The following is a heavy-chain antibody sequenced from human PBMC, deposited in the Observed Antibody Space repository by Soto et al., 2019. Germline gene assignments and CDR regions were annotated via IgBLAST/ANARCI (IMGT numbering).Heavy chain of an antibody. J-gene: IGHJ6*02. Sequence: RASVKVSCKASGYTFTSYGISWVRQAPGQGLEWMGWISAYNGNTNYAQKLQGRVTMTTDTSTSTAYMELRSLRSDDTAVYYCARILGIAVAGTDYYYYGMDVWGQGTTVTVSS. CDR2: ISAYNGNT. D-gene: IGHD6-13*01. V-gene: IGHV1-18*01. CDR1: GYTFTSYG. CDR3: ARILGIAVAGTDYYYYGMDV.